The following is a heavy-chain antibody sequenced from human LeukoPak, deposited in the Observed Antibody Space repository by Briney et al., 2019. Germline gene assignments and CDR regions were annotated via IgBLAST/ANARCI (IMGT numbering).Heavy chain of an antibody. CDR2: IYYSGST. CDR3: ARGRGSANS. D-gene: IGHD2-2*01. V-gene: IGHV4-59*01. CDR1: GGSISSYY. Sequence: SETLSLTCTVSGGSISSYYWNWIRQPPGKGLEWIGNIYYSGSTNYNPSLKSRVTISVDTSKNQFSLKLTSVTAADTAVYYCARGRGSANSWGQGTLVTVSS. J-gene: IGHJ4*02.